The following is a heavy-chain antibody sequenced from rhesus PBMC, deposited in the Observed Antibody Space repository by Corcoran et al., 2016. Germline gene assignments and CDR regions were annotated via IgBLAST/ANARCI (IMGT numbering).Heavy chain of an antibody. Sequence: QVQLQESGPGVVKPSETLSLTCAVSGGSISDRYRWSWIRQPPGKGLEWIGYIYGSSTSTNYNHSIKSRVTISKDTSNNQFSLKRSSVTAADTAVYYCAREDTAGTVIGYRGQGVLVTVSS. V-gene: IGHV4S10*01. D-gene: IGHD5-30*01. J-gene: IGHJ4*01. CDR3: AREDTAGTVIGY. CDR1: GGSISDRYR. CDR2: IYGSSTST.